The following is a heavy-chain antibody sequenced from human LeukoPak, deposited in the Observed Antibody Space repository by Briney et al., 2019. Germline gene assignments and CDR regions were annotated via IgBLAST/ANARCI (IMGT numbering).Heavy chain of an antibody. CDR3: ARGYDSSGPHFDY. V-gene: IGHV4-34*01. CDR2: INHSGST. CDR1: GGSFSGYC. J-gene: IGHJ4*02. Sequence: SETLSLTCAVYGGSFSGYCWSWIRQPPGKGLEWIGEINHSGSTNYNPSLKSRVTISVDTSKNQFSLKLSSVTAADTAVYYCARGYDSSGPHFDYWGQGTLVTVSS. D-gene: IGHD3-22*01.